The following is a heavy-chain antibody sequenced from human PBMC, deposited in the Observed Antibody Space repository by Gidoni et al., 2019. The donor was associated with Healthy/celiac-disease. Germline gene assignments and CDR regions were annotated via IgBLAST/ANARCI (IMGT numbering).Heavy chain of an antibody. J-gene: IGHJ5*02. CDR2: IYPSGST. V-gene: IGHV4-4*02. Sequence: QVQLQESGPGLVKPSGTLSLTGAVAGGPISSSNWWSWVRQPPGKGLEWIGEIYPSGSTPYNPSLKSRVTISVDKSKNQFSLKLSSVTAADTAVYYCARSGYYDIFRIGWFDPWGQGTLVTVSS. D-gene: IGHD3-9*01. CDR1: GGPISSSNW. CDR3: ARSGYYDIFRIGWFDP.